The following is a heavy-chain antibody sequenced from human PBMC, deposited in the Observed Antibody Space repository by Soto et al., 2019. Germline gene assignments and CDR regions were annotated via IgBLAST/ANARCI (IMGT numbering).Heavy chain of an antibody. CDR3: ARDQVGHSGWFDP. J-gene: IGHJ5*02. V-gene: IGHV3-30-3*01. CDR1: GFTFSSYA. Sequence: QVQLVESGGGVVQPGRSLRLSCAASGFTFSSYAMHWVRQAPGKGLEWVAVISYDGSNKYYADSVKGRFTISRDNSKNPLYLQMNSLRAEDTAVYYCARDQVGHSGWFDPWGQGTLVTVSS. D-gene: IGHD1-26*01. CDR2: ISYDGSNK.